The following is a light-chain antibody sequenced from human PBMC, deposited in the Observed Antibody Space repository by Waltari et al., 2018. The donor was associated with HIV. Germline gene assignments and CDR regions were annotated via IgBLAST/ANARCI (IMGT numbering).Light chain of an antibody. CDR2: AAS. CDR3: QQLYRYPLS. Sequence: DIQLTQSPSFLPASVGDRVTITCRASQDINTYLAWYQKIPGGTPKLLIYAASTLHSGVPSRFSGSGSGTEFTLTISTLQSEDFSTYYCQQLYRYPLSFGGGTKV. V-gene: IGKV1-9*01. J-gene: IGKJ4*01. CDR1: QDINTY.